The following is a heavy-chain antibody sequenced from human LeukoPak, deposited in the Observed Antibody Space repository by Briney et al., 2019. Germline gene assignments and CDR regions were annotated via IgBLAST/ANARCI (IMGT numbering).Heavy chain of an antibody. CDR1: GYTFTSNY. Sequence: GASVKVSCKAFGYTFTSNYMHWVRQAPGQGPEWMGVISPSGGSTTYAQKFQGRVTLTRDMSTSTDYLELSSLRSEDTAVYYCARGRGDIVATKVNWLDPWGQGTLVTVSS. CDR2: ISPSGGST. V-gene: IGHV1-46*01. D-gene: IGHD5-12*01. J-gene: IGHJ5*02. CDR3: ARGRGDIVATKVNWLDP.